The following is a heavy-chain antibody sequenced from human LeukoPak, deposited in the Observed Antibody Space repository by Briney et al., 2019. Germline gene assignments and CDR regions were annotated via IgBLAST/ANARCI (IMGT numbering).Heavy chain of an antibody. J-gene: IGHJ4*02. V-gene: IGHV4-38-2*02. CDR2: IYHSGST. CDR1: GYSISSGYY. Sequence: SETLSLTCTVSGYSISSGYYWGWIRQPPGKGLEWIGSIYHSGSTYYNPSLKSRVTISVDTSKNQFSLKLSSVTAADTAVYYCAREGDGYNRYWGQGTLVTVSS. CDR3: AREGDGYNRY. D-gene: IGHD5-24*01.